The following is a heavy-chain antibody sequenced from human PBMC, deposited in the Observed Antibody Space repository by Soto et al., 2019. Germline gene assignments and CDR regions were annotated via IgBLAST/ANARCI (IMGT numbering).Heavy chain of an antibody. D-gene: IGHD3-10*01. J-gene: IGHJ3*01. V-gene: IGHV1-18*01. CDR2: ISAYNGST. CDR1: GYRFTSRC. Sequence: GAPVELTWEACGYRFTSRCRSLVRQAPRKGLELMGWISAYNGSTNYAEKLQGTVTMTTDTTTSTAYMEMRSLGSDDTDVYYCVRDLGLWLGESAAFDVWVQGTMVPGSS. CDR3: VRDLGLWLGESAAFDV.